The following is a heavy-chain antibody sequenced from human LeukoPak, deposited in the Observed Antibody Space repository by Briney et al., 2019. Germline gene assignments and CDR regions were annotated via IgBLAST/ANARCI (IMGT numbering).Heavy chain of an antibody. CDR1: GFTVSSNY. Sequence: GGSLRLSCAASGFTVSSNYMSWVRQAPGKGPEGVSVIYSGGSTYYADSVKGRFTISRDNSKNTLYLQMNILRAEDTAVYYCARDAGYCSGGSCYGHFDYWGQGTLVTVSS. J-gene: IGHJ4*02. CDR3: ARDAGYCSGGSCYGHFDY. V-gene: IGHV3-66*01. D-gene: IGHD2-15*01. CDR2: IYSGGST.